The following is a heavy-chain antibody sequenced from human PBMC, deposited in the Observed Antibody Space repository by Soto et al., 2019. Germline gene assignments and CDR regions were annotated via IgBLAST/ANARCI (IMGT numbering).Heavy chain of an antibody. J-gene: IGHJ6*03. CDR3: TTLYCSSTSCPATLNYYYYMDV. V-gene: IGHV3-15*01. Sequence: GGSLRLSCAASGFTFSNAWMSWVRQAPGKGLEWVGRIKSKTDGGTTDYAAPVKGRFTISRDDSKNTLYLQMNSLKTEDTAVYYCTTLYCSSTSCPATLNYYYYMDVWGKGTTVTVS. CDR1: GFTFSNAW. CDR2: IKSKTDGGTT. D-gene: IGHD2-2*01.